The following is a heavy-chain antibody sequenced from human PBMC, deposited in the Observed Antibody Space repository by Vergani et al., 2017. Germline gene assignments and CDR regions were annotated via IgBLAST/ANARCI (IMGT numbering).Heavy chain of an antibody. D-gene: IGHD3-10*01. V-gene: IGHV4-59*02. CDR1: GASVNSYY. Sequence: QVKLQESGPGLVKPSETLSLTCTVSGASVNSYYWSWIRQPTGKGLEWMGYVSFRGDTLYDPSVKGRMTISGDTSKNQFSLKLNSVTAADTAVYYCGRVADFYGLGSRLLDLWGQGILVTVSS. J-gene: IGHJ5*02. CDR3: GRVADFYGLGSRLLDL. CDR2: VSFRGDT.